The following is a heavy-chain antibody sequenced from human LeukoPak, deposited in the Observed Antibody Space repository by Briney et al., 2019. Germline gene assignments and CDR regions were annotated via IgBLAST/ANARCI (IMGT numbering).Heavy chain of an antibody. CDR1: GYTFTGYY. CDR3: ARESYDFWSGYYPYDYYYYMDV. CDR2: INPNSGGT. J-gene: IGHJ6*03. V-gene: IGHV1-2*02. D-gene: IGHD3-3*01. Sequence: GASVKASCKASGYTFTGYYMHWVRQAPGQGLEWMGWINPNSGGTNYAQKFQGRVTMTRDTSISTAYMELSRLRSDDTAVYYCARESYDFWSGYYPYDYYYYMDVWGKGTTVTVSS.